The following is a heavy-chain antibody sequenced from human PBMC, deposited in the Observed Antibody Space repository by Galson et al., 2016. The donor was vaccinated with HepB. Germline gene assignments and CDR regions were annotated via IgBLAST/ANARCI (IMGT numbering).Heavy chain of an antibody. CDR2: IYYSGST. CDR1: GASLSSGSGSINSGAFY. J-gene: IGHJ3*02. CDR3: ARDRLQGVVIHAFDI. D-gene: IGHD3-3*01. V-gene: IGHV4-61*01. Sequence: ETLSLTCTVSGASLSSGSGSINSGAFYWAWIRQHPGKGLEWIGYIYYSGSTNYNPSHKSRVTISVDTSKNQFSLKLNSVTAADTAVYYCARDRLQGVVIHAFDIWGQGTMVTVSS.